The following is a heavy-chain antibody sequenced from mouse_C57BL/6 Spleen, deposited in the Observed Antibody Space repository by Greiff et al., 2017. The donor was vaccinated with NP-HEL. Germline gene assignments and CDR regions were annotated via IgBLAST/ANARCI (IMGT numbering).Heavy chain of an antibody. CDR1: GYTFTSYW. CDR2: IHPNSGST. J-gene: IGHJ4*01. Sequence: QVQLQQPGAELVKPGASVKLSCKASGYTFTSYWMHWVKQRPGQGLEWIGMIHPNSGSTNYNEKFKSKATLTVDKSSSTAYMQLSSLTSEDSAVYYCARSDMPFYAMDYWGQGTSVTVSS. V-gene: IGHV1-64*01. D-gene: IGHD3-3*01. CDR3: ARSDMPFYAMDY.